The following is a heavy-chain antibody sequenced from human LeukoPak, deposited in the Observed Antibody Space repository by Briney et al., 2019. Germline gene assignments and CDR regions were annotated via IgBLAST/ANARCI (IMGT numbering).Heavy chain of an antibody. J-gene: IGHJ6*02. CDR1: GGSFSGYY. CDR2: IKHSGST. CDR3: ATVDRRSSAKPCYYYGMDV. V-gene: IGHV4-34*01. D-gene: IGHD2-2*01. Sequence: SETLSLTCAVYGGSFSGYYWSWLRQPPGKGLEWVGEIKHSGSTNYNPSLKSRVTISVDTSKNQFSLKLSSVTAAHTAVYYCATVDRRSSAKPCYYYGMDVWGQGTTVTVSS.